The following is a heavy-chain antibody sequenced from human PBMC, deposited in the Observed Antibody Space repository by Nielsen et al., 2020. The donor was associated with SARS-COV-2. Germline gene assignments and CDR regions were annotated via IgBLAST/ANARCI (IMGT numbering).Heavy chain of an antibody. D-gene: IGHD3-22*01. J-gene: IGHJ4*02. CDR3: AREDYYDSSGDY. CDR1: GFTFDDYA. Sequence: GGSLRLSCAASGFTFDDYAMHWVRQAPGKGLVWVSRINSDGSSTSYADSVKGRFTISRDNAKNTLYLQMNSLRAEDTAVYYCAREDYYDSSGDYWGQGTLVTVSS. CDR2: INSDGSST. V-gene: IGHV3-74*01.